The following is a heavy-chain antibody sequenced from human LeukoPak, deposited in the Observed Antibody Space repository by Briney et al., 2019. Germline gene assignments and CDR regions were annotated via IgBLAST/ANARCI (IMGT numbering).Heavy chain of an antibody. Sequence: GGSLRLSCAASGFTFSSYAMHWVRQAPGKGLEWVAVISYDGSNKYYADSVKGRFTISRDNSKNTLYLQINSLRAEDTAVYYCARDIVVVPAAILSYYYYYYGMDVWGQGTTVTVSS. V-gene: IGHV3-30*04. D-gene: IGHD2-2*01. J-gene: IGHJ6*02. CDR2: ISYDGSNK. CDR3: ARDIVVVPAAILSYYYYYYGMDV. CDR1: GFTFSSYA.